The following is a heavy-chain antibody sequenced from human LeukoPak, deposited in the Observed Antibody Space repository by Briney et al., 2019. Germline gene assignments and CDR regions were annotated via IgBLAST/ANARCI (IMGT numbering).Heavy chain of an antibody. CDR2: IYHSGST. J-gene: IGHJ4*02. CDR1: GGSITNYY. Sequence: SETLSLTCGVSGGSITNYYWSWIRQPPGKGLEWIGFIYHSGSTNYNPSLNSRVTISVDTSKNQFSLKLTSMTAADTAVYFCARQLTHLYPHGSVTYSGLYYFDSWGQGILVTVSS. CDR3: ARQLTHLYPHGSVTYSGLYYFDS. V-gene: IGHV4-59*08. D-gene: IGHD2-21*01.